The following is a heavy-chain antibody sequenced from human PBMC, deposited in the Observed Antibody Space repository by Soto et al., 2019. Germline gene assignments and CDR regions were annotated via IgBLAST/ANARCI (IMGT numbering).Heavy chain of an antibody. CDR1: GFTFSSYW. J-gene: IGHJ4*02. CDR3: AKVPYKSWSIDY. V-gene: IGHV3-7*01. Sequence: EVQLVESGGGLVQPGGSLRLSCAASGFTFSSYWMSWVRQAPGKGLEWVANINQDVSVKYSVDSVKGRFTISRDNAKNSLYLQMNSLRAEDTAVYYCAKVPYKSWSIDYWGQGTLVTVSS. D-gene: IGHD6-13*01. CDR2: INQDVSVK.